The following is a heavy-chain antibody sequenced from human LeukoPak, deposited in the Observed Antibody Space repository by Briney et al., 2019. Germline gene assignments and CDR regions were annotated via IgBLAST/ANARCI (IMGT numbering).Heavy chain of an antibody. J-gene: IGHJ6*02. CDR1: GFTFSSYS. V-gene: IGHV3-21*01. CDR2: ISSSSSYI. Sequence: PGGSLRPSCAASGFTFSSYSMNWVRQAPGKGLEWVSSISSSSSYIYYADSVKGRFTISRDNAKNSLYLQMNSLRAEDTAVYYCARDVRALDYYYYGMDVWGQGTTVTVSS. CDR3: ARDVRALDYYYYGMDV.